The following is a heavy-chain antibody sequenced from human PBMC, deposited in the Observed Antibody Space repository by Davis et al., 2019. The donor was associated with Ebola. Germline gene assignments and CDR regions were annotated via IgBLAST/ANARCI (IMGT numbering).Heavy chain of an antibody. CDR2: INAGNGNT. V-gene: IGHV1-3*01. D-gene: IGHD2-15*01. CDR3: ARMATLLDAFDI. J-gene: IGHJ3*02. CDR1: GYTFTSYA. Sequence: ASVKVSCKASGYTFTSYAMHWVRQAPGQRLEWMGWINAGNGNTKYSQKFQGRVTITRDTSASTAYMELSSLRSEDTAVYYCARMATLLDAFDIWGQGTMVTVSS.